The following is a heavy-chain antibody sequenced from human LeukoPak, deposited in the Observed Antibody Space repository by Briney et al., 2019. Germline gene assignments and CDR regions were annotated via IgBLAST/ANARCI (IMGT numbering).Heavy chain of an antibody. Sequence: SETLSLTCAVYGGSFSGYYWSWIRRPPGKGLEWIGEINHSGSTNYNPSLKSRVTISVDTSKNQFSLKLSSVTAADTAVYYCARARPAYYYGPNWFDPWGQGTLVTVSS. CDR2: INHSGST. CDR3: ARARPAYYYGPNWFDP. D-gene: IGHD3-10*01. V-gene: IGHV4-34*01. CDR1: GGSFSGYY. J-gene: IGHJ5*02.